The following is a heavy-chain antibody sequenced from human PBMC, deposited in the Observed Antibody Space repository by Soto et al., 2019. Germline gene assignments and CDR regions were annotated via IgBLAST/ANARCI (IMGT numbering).Heavy chain of an antibody. CDR2: IYWNDDK. CDR1: GFSLSTSGVG. CDR3: AHALGNYDSWSGYKVGFDY. J-gene: IGHJ4*02. D-gene: IGHD3-3*01. V-gene: IGHV2-5*01. Sequence: SGPTLVNPTQTLTLTCTFSGFSLSTSGVGVGWIRQPPGKALEWLALIYWNDDKRYSPSLKSRLTITKDTSKNQVVLTMTNMDPVDTATYYCAHALGNYDSWSGYKVGFDYWGQGTLVTVSS.